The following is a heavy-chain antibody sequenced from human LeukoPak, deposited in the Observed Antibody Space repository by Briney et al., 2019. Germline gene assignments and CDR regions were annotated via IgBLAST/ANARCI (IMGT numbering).Heavy chain of an antibody. Sequence: PGGSLRLSCTASGFTFGDYPMIWFRQAPGKGLEWVGFIRSKAYGGTTEYAASVKGRFTISRDDSKSIAYMQMNSLKTEDTAVYYCTRNNRTYYYDSSGYYLDYWGQGTLVTVSS. CDR3: TRNNRTYYYDSSGYYLDY. J-gene: IGHJ4*02. D-gene: IGHD3-22*01. CDR2: IRSKAYGGTT. CDR1: GFTFGDYP. V-gene: IGHV3-49*03.